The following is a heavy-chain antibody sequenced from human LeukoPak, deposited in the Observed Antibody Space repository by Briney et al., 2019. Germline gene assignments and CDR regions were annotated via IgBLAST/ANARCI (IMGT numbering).Heavy chain of an antibody. J-gene: IGHJ5*02. V-gene: IGHV1-2*06. Sequence: GASVKVSCKASGYTFTGYYMHWVRQAPGQGLEWMGRINPNSGGTNYAQKFQGRVTMTRDTPISTAYMELSRLRSDDTAVYYCARRSGNYGWFDPWGQGTLVTVSS. CDR2: INPNSGGT. CDR1: GYTFTGYY. CDR3: ARRSGNYGWFDP. D-gene: IGHD4-23*01.